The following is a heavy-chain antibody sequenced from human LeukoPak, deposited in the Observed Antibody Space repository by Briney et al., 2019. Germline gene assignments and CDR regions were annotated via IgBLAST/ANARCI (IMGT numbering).Heavy chain of an antibody. J-gene: IGHJ4*02. D-gene: IGHD6-13*01. Sequence: GGSLRLSCATSGFTFSTYGMHWVRQAPGQGLEWVAFIWYDGRNKFYADSVKGRFTISRDNSKNTLYLQMSSLRAEDTAVYYCARDLICMGYSSSGQGYFDYWGQGTLVTVSS. CDR1: GFTFSTYG. CDR3: ARDLICMGYSSSGQGYFDY. V-gene: IGHV3-33*01. CDR2: IWYDGRNK.